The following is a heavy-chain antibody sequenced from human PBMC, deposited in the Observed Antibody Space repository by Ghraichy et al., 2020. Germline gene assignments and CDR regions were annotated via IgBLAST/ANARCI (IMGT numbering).Heavy chain of an antibody. D-gene: IGHD7-27*01. Sequence: GESLNISCAASGFTFNSYAMSWVRQAPGKGLEWVSTIGGSGGIPYYADSVKGRFTISRIKSENTLYLQMHSLRAEDTAVYYCAKNQANWGIFDGWGQGTLVTVYS. CDR3: AKNQANWGIFDG. V-gene: IGHV3-23*01. CDR1: GFTFNSYA. CDR2: IGGSGGIP. J-gene: IGHJ4*02.